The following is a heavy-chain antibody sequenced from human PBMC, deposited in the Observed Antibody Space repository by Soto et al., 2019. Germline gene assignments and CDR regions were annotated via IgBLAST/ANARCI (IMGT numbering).Heavy chain of an antibody. CDR3: AHSGYSGYDNVRAGMDV. D-gene: IGHD5-12*01. V-gene: IGHV2-5*02. CDR1: GFSLSTSGVG. J-gene: IGHJ6*02. CDR2: IYWDDDK. Sequence: QITLKESGPTLVKPTQTLTLTCTFSGFSLSTSGVGVGWIRQPPGKALEWLALIYWDDDKRYSPSLKSRLTITKDTSKNQVVLTMTNMDPVDTATYYCAHSGYSGYDNVRAGMDVWGQGTTVTVSS.